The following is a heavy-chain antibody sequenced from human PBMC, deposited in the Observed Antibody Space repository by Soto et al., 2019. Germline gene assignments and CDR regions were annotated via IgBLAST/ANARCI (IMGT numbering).Heavy chain of an antibody. V-gene: IGHV4-39*01. J-gene: IGHJ4*02. CDR1: GGSISSSSYY. CDR2: IYYSGST. Sequence: QLQLQESGPGLVKPSETLSLTCTVSGGSISSSSYYWGWIRQPPGKGLEWIGSIYYSGSTYYNPSLKSRVTISVDTSKNQFSLKLSSVTAADTAVYYCARQPIYYVKQLAFDYWGQGTLVTVSS. CDR3: ARQPIYYVKQLAFDY. D-gene: IGHD3-10*02.